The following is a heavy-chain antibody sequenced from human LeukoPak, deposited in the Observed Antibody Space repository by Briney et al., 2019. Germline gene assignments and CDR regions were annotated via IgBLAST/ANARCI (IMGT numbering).Heavy chain of an antibody. Sequence: SVKVSFKASGGTFSSYAISWVRQAPGQGLEWMGRIIPILGIANYAQKFQGRVTITADKSTSTAYMELSSLRSEDTAVYYCASTYGSGSYADEWGQGTLVTVSS. D-gene: IGHD3-10*01. CDR3: ASTYGSGSYADE. CDR2: IIPILGIA. V-gene: IGHV1-69*04. CDR1: GGTFSSYA. J-gene: IGHJ4*02.